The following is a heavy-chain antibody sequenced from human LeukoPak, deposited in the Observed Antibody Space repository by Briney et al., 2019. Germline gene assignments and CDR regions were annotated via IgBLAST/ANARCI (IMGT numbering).Heavy chain of an antibody. CDR1: GYTFTSYG. D-gene: IGHD3-22*01. J-gene: IGHJ5*02. Sequence: ASVKVSCKASGYTFTSYGISWVRQAPGQGLEWMGWISAYNGNTNYAQKLQGRVTMTTDTSTSTAHMELRSLRSDDTAVYYCARRRMYYYDSSGYYHNWFDPWGQGTLVTVSS. V-gene: IGHV1-18*01. CDR2: ISAYNGNT. CDR3: ARRRMYYYDSSGYYHNWFDP.